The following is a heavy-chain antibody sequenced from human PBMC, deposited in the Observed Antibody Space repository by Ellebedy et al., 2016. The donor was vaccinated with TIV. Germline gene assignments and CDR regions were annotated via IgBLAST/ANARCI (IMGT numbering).Heavy chain of an antibody. CDR3: AKRGLVGGWYAS. Sequence: GESLKISCRGSGYSFSTYWIIWVRQMPGKGLEWLGRIDPSDSHAKYGPAFQDHVTLSVDTSITTAYLQWSSLRASDTAIYYCAKRGLVGGWYASWGQGTPVTVSS. J-gene: IGHJ5*01. CDR1: GYSFSTYW. CDR2: IDPSDSHA. V-gene: IGHV5-10-1*01. D-gene: IGHD3-10*01.